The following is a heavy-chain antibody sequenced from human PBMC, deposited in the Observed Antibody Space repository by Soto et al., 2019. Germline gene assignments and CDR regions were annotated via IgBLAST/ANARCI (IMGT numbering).Heavy chain of an antibody. Sequence: GGSLRLSCFVSGYSFDTYVINWVRQAPGKGLEWVSAVTGSGVTTWYAESFKGRFTISRDNSKNTVFLQMNSLTAEDTAVYYCTKSQSGSYFAAFDIWGQGTMVTVSS. D-gene: IGHD1-26*01. CDR2: VTGSGVTT. J-gene: IGHJ3*02. CDR1: GYSFDTYV. CDR3: TKSQSGSYFAAFDI. V-gene: IGHV3-23*01.